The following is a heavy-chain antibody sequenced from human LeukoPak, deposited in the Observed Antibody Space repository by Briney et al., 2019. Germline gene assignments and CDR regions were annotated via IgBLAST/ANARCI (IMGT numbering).Heavy chain of an antibody. CDR3: ARRATTERGHSYGLDF. Sequence: GGSLRLSCAASGFTFSSYWMSWVRQAPGKGLEWVANIKQDGSEKYYVDSVKGRFTISRDNAKNSLYLQMNSLRAEDTAMYYRARRATTERGHSYGLDFWGQGTLVTVSS. CDR2: IKQDGSEK. D-gene: IGHD5-18*01. J-gene: IGHJ4*02. CDR1: GFTFSSYW. V-gene: IGHV3-7*01.